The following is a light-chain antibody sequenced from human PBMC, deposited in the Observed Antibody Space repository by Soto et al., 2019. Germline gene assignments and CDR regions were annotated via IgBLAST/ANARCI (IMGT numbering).Light chain of an antibody. Sequence: DIHMTQSPSTLSASVGDRVTITCRAGQSISTWLALYQQKPGQAPKLLISAASNLESGVPSRFSGSGSGTEFTLTISGLQPDDFATYYCQQYNTYSWTFGQGTKVDIK. CDR3: QQYNTYSWT. CDR1: QSISTW. J-gene: IGKJ1*01. CDR2: AAS. V-gene: IGKV1-5*01.